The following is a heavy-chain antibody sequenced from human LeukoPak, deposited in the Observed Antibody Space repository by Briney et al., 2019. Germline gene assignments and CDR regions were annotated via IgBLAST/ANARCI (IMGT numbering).Heavy chain of an antibody. CDR1: GFSFNSYT. D-gene: IGHD2/OR15-2a*01. CDR2: ISPVSSYT. V-gene: IGHV3-21*01. Sequence: GGSLRLSCLASGFSFNSYTMNWVREAPGKGLEWVSTISPVSSYTWYAESVKGRFTTSRDNPKNSLYLQMDSLRAEDTAVYYCVRDVSRRIGMDVWGQGTTVTVSS. J-gene: IGHJ6*02. CDR3: VRDVSRRIGMDV.